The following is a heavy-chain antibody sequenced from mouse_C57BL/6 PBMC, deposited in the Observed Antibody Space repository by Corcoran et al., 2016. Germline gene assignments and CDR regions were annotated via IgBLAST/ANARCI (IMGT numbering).Heavy chain of an antibody. V-gene: IGHV1-26*01. J-gene: IGHJ2*01. CDR2: INPNNGGT. CDR3: AQGAAQALDY. Sequence: VQLQQSGPELVKPGASVKISCKASGYTFTDYYMNWVKQSHGKSLEWIGDINPNNGGTSYNQKFKGKATLTVDKSSSTAYMELRSLTSEDSAVYYCAQGAAQALDYWGQGTTLTVSS. CDR1: GYTFTDYY. D-gene: IGHD3-2*02.